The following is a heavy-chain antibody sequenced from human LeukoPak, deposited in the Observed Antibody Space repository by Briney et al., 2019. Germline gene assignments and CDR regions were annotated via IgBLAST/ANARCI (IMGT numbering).Heavy chain of an antibody. J-gene: IGHJ4*02. V-gene: IGHV3-23*01. CDR3: AKRSGYTTGWFFDF. D-gene: IGHD6-19*01. CDR1: GSSFSSYA. Sequence: PGGSLRLSCAASGSSFSSYAMSWVRQAPGKGLEWVSSISGSGDNTYYAESVKGRITISRDNSKNTLFLQMNSLRAEDTAVFYCAKRSGYTTGWFFDFWGQGTLVTVSS. CDR2: ISGSGDNT.